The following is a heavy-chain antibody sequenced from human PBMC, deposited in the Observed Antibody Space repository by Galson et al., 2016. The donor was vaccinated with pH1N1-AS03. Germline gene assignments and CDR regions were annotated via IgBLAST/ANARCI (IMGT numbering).Heavy chain of an antibody. D-gene: IGHD3/OR15-3a*01. J-gene: IGHJ4*02. CDR2: ITSDGSNP. CDR1: GFTFSDYW. Sequence: SLRLSCAASGFTFSDYWMHWVRQAPGKGLVWVSGITSDGSNPTYADSVQGRFTISRDNAKNTLYLQMSSLRVEDTAVYFCARGRFLDWFPDDYWGQETLVTVSS. V-gene: IGHV3-74*03. CDR3: ARGRFLDWFPDDY.